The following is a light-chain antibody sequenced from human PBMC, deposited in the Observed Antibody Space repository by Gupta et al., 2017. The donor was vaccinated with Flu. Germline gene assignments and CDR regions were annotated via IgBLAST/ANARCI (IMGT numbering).Light chain of an antibody. J-gene: IGLJ3*02. Sequence: SSELTQDPAVSVALGQTVRLTCRGDSLRSYYASWYQQKPGQAPVLGIYAKNNRPSGISDRFSGSSSGNTASLTITGAQAEDEADYYCNSRDSSDNHQAVFGGGTKLTVL. CDR1: SLRSYY. CDR2: AKN. V-gene: IGLV3-19*01. CDR3: NSRDSSDNHQAV.